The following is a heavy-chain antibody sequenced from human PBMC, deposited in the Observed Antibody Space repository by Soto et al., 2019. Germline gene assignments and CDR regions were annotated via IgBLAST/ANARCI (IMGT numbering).Heavy chain of an antibody. CDR3: ARDGDYGDYGMGFDY. J-gene: IGHJ4*02. CDR1: GFTFSSYG. D-gene: IGHD4-17*01. Sequence: QVQLVESGGGVVQPGRSLRLSCAASGFTFSSYGMHWVRQAPGKGLEWVAVIWYDGSNKYYADYVKGRFTISRDNSKNTLYLQMNSLRAEDTAVYYCARDGDYGDYGMGFDYWGQGTLVTVSS. V-gene: IGHV3-33*01. CDR2: IWYDGSNK.